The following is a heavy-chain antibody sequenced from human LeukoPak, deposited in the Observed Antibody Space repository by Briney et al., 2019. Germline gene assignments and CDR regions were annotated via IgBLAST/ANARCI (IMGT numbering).Heavy chain of an antibody. CDR2: INPNDGST. J-gene: IGHJ4*02. D-gene: IGHD6-13*01. V-gene: IGHV1-46*01. CDR1: GYTFTYYW. CDR3: ARAPRNSSTMLDY. Sequence: ASVKVSCKASGYTFTYYWIQWVRQAPGQGLEWVALINPNDGSTTYAHKFQGRVTMTRDTSTSTVYMDLSSLTSEDTAVYYCARAPRNSSTMLDYWGQGTLVTVSS.